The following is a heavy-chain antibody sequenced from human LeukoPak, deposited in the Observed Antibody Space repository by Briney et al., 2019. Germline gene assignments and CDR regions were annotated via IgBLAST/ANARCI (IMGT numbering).Heavy chain of an antibody. CDR2: IYYSGST. CDR3: ARDPVFGAFDI. Sequence: QPSETLSLTCTVSGGSISSSSYYWGWIRQPPGKGLEWIGSIYYSGSTYYNPSLKSRVTISVDTSKNQFSLKLSSVTAADTAVYYCARDPVFGAFDIWGQGTMVTVSS. J-gene: IGHJ3*02. V-gene: IGHV4-39*07. CDR1: GGSISSSSYY. D-gene: IGHD2-21*01.